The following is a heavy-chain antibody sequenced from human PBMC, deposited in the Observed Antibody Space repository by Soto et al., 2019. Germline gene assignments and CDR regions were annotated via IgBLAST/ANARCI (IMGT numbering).Heavy chain of an antibody. V-gene: IGHV3-74*01. Sequence: PGGSLRLSCAASGFTFSSYWMHWVRQAPGKGPVWVSRINNDGSSTIYADSVKGRFTISRDNAKNTLFLQMKSLRVEDTAVYYCAKSSSGAFDYWGQGTPVTAPQ. D-gene: IGHD6-6*01. CDR2: INNDGSST. J-gene: IGHJ4*02. CDR3: AKSSSGAFDY. CDR1: GFTFSSYW.